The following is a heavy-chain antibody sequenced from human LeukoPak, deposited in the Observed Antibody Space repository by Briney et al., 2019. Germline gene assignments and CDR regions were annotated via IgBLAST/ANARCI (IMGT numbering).Heavy chain of an antibody. CDR1: GFTVSSNY. Sequence: PGGSLRLSCAASGFTVSSNYMSGVRQAPGKGLEWVSGIYSGGSTYYADSVKGRFTISRDNSKNTLYLQMNSVRAEDTAGYYCARSTVSDDYWGQGTLVIVSS. J-gene: IGHJ4*02. D-gene: IGHD4-17*01. CDR2: IYSGGST. V-gene: IGHV3-53*01. CDR3: ARSTVSDDY.